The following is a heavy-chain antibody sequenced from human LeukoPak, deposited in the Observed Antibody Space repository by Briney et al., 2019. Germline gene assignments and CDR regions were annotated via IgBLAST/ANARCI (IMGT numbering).Heavy chain of an antibody. Sequence: SETLSLTCTVSGGSISSYYWSWIRQPPGKGLEWIGYIYYSGSTNYNPSLKSRVTISVDTSKNQFSLKLSSVTAADTAVYYCARKRDGDYLGWYFDLWGRGTLVTVSS. CDR3: ARKRDGDYLGWYFDL. V-gene: IGHV4-59*08. CDR2: IYYSGST. J-gene: IGHJ2*01. CDR1: GGSISSYY. D-gene: IGHD4-17*01.